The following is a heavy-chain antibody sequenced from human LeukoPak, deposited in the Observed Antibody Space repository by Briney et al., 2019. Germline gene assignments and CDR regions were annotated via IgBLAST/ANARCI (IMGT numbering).Heavy chain of an antibody. J-gene: IGHJ4*02. CDR2: INPSGGST. CDR3: ARAVATPLYFDY. Sequence: GASVKVSCKASGYTSTSYYMHWVRQAPGQGLEWMGIINPSGGSTSYAQKFQGRVTMTRDTSTSTVYMELSSLRSEDTAVYYCARAVATPLYFDYWGQGTLVTVSS. CDR1: GYTSTSYY. V-gene: IGHV1-46*03. D-gene: IGHD5-12*01.